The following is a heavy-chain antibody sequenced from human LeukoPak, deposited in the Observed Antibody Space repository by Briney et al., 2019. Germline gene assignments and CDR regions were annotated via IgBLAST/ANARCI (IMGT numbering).Heavy chain of an antibody. Sequence: GRSLRLSCAASGFTFSNYGMHWVRQAPGKGLEWVAVISYDGSNKYYADSVKGRFTISRDNAKNSLYLQMNSLRAEDTALYFCAKDGDYDSSGYHLTYYFDYWGQGTLVTVSS. CDR1: GFTFSNYG. CDR2: ISYDGSNK. D-gene: IGHD3-22*01. CDR3: AKDGDYDSSGYHLTYYFDY. V-gene: IGHV3-30*18. J-gene: IGHJ4*02.